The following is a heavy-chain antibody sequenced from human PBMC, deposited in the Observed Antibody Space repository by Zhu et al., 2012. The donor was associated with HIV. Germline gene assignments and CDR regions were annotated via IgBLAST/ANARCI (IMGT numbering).Heavy chain of an antibody. J-gene: IGHJ4*02. CDR3: SREYYGSGSLVRVSY. D-gene: IGHD3-10*01. V-gene: IGHV4-38-2*02. CDR2: IYHRGTI. Sequence: QVQLQESGPGLVKASETLSLTCGVSGYSIRSGYYWGWIRQPPGKGLEWIGSIYHRGTIYYNPSLKSRVTLSMDTSKNQFSLKLSSVTAADTAVYYCSREYYGSGSLVRVSYWGQGTRSSSPQ. CDR1: GYSIRSGYY.